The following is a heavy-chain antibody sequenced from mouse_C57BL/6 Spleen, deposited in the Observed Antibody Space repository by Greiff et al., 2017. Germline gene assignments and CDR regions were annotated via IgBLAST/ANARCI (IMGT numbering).Heavy chain of an antibody. CDR1: GYSITSGYY. J-gene: IGHJ3*01. D-gene: IGHD1-1*01. V-gene: IGHV3-6*01. Sequence: EVKFEESGPGLVKPSQSLSLTCSVTGYSITSGYYWNWIRQFPGNKLEWMGYISYDGSNNYNPSLKNRISITRDTSKNQFFLKLNSVTTEDTATYYCAREGERSPFAYWGQGTLVTVSA. CDR3: AREGERSPFAY. CDR2: ISYDGSN.